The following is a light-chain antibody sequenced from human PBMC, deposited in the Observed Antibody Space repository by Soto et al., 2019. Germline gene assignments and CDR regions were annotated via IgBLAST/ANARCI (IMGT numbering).Light chain of an antibody. CDR3: QVWDSTSDHVV. Sequence: SYELTQPPSVSVAPGQTARIPCGGDNIGSESVHWLQQKPGQAPVLVVYDDSDRPSGIPEQFSGSNSGNTATLTISRVEAGDEADYYCQVWDSTSDHVVFGGGTKLTVL. CDR1: NIGSES. J-gene: IGLJ3*02. V-gene: IGLV3-21*02. CDR2: DDS.